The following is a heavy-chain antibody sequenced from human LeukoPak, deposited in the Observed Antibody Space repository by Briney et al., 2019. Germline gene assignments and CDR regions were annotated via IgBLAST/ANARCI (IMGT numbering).Heavy chain of an antibody. CDR1: GFTFSNYA. CDR3: ARESSSSRGAAFDI. V-gene: IGHV3-23*01. Sequence: PGGSLRLSCAASGFTFSNYAMNWVRQAPGKGLEWVSTISGSGDSTYYADSVKGRFTISRDNSKNTVYLQMNSLRVEDTAVYYCARESSSSRGAAFDIWGQGTMVTVSS. D-gene: IGHD6-13*01. CDR2: ISGSGDST. J-gene: IGHJ3*02.